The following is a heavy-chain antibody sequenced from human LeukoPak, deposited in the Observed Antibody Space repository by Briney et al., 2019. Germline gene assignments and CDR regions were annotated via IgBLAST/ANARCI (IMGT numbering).Heavy chain of an antibody. V-gene: IGHV3-23*01. CDR3: ARILWFRGRTFDY. J-gene: IGHJ4*02. CDR1: GFTFSSYA. D-gene: IGHD3-10*01. CDR2: ISGSGGST. Sequence: PGGSLRLSCAASGFTFSSYAMSWVRQAPGKGLEWVSAISGSGGSTYYADSAKGRFTISRDNSMNTLYLQMNSLRAEDTAVYYCARILWFRGRTFDYWGQGTLVTVSS.